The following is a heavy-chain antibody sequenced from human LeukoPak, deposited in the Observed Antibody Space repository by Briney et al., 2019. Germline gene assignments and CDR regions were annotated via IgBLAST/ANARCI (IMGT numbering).Heavy chain of an antibody. Sequence: GESLKISCKGPGYSFTSYWIGWVRQMPGKGLEWMGIIYPGDSDTRYSPSFQGQVTISADKSTSTAYLQWSSLKASDTAMYYCASQSRDYGDDYWYFDLWGRGTLVTVSS. D-gene: IGHD4-17*01. CDR3: ASQSRDYGDDYWYFDL. CDR1: GYSFTSYW. J-gene: IGHJ2*01. V-gene: IGHV5-51*01. CDR2: IYPGDSDT.